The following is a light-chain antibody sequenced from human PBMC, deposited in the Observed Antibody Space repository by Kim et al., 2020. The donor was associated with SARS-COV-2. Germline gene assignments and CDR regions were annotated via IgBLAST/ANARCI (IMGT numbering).Light chain of an antibody. Sequence: SPVETATISCRTSQTLSSNYLAWYQQKPGQAPRLLIYGASSRATGIPDRFSGSGSETDFTLTISRLDPEDFAMYYCQQYGISPLTFGGGTNVDIK. CDR1: QTLSSNY. J-gene: IGKJ4*01. V-gene: IGKV3-20*01. CDR3: QQYGISPLT. CDR2: GAS.